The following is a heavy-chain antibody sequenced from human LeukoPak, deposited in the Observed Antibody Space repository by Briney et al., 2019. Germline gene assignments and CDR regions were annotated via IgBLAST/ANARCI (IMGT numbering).Heavy chain of an antibody. CDR3: ARTEGIYYYDSSGYLY. CDR1: GFTFSSYS. V-gene: IGHV3-21*01. Sequence: GGSLRLSCAASGFTFSSYSMNWVRQAPGKGLEWVSSISSSSSYIYYADSVKGRFTISRDNAKNSLDLQMNSLRAEDTAVYYCARTEGIYYYDSSGYLYWGQGTLVTVSS. CDR2: ISSSSSYI. D-gene: IGHD3-22*01. J-gene: IGHJ4*02.